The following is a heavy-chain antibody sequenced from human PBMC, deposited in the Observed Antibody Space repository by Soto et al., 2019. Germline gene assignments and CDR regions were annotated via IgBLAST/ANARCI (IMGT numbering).Heavy chain of an antibody. J-gene: IGHJ6*02. CDR1: GGPFSSYA. V-gene: IGHV1-69*01. Sequence: QVQLVQSGAEVKKPGSSVKVSCKASGGPFSSYAISWVRQAPGQGLEWMGGIIPIFGTANYAQKFQGRVTITADESTSTAYMELSSLRSEDTAVYYCARAERVGGTIYYYYGMDVWGQGTTVTVSS. CDR2: IIPIFGTA. CDR3: ARAERVGGTIYYYYGMDV. D-gene: IGHD1-1*01.